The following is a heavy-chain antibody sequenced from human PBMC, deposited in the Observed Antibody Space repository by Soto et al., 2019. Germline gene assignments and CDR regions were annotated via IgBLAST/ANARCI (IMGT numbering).Heavy chain of an antibody. Sequence: GGSLRLSCAASGFTFSSYAMHWVRQAPGKGLEYVSAISSNGGSTYYANSVKGRFTISRDNSKNTLYLQMGSLRAEDMAVYYCAREYVYCSGGSCYSDAFDIWGQGTMVTVSS. V-gene: IGHV3-64*01. CDR1: GFTFSSYA. CDR2: ISSNGGST. J-gene: IGHJ3*02. D-gene: IGHD2-15*01. CDR3: AREYVYCSGGSCYSDAFDI.